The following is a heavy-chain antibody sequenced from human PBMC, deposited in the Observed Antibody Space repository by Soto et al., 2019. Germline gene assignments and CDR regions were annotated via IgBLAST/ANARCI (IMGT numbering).Heavy chain of an antibody. D-gene: IGHD6-19*01. V-gene: IGHV3-15*07. CDR3: SIDWGSGWYY. CDR1: GFLFSNAW. CDR2: IKTKTEGGTT. J-gene: IGHJ4*02. Sequence: GGSLRLSCAGSGFLFSNAWMNWVRQAPGEGLEWVGRIKTKTEGGTTDYAAPVKGRFTISRDDSTNTLYLEMNSLKSEDTGVYYCSIDWGSGWYYWGQGTQVTVS.